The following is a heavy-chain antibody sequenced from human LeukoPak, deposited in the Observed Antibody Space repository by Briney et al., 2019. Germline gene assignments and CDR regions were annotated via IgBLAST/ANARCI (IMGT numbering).Heavy chain of an antibody. D-gene: IGHD6-19*01. J-gene: IGHJ1*01. CDR3: ARDAKAVPGAPLQQ. Sequence: ASVKVSCKASGYTFTSYDINWVRQATGQGLEWMGWVASNKGKRDYAQSFQGRVTMTTDTSTTTAYMELRGLTSDDTAVYYCARDAKAVPGAPLQQWGQGTLVSVS. V-gene: IGHV1-18*01. CDR2: VASNKGKR. CDR1: GYTFTSYD.